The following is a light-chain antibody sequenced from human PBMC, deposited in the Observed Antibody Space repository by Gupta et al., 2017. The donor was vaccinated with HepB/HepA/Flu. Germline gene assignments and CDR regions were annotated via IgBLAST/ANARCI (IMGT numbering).Light chain of an antibody. CDR2: SNN. CDR1: SSNLGSNP. CDR3: AAWDDSLNVGV. V-gene: IGLV1-44*01. Sequence: QSVLTQPPSASGTPGRMVTISCSGSSSNLGSNPVNWYQQLPGTAPKLLIDSNNQRPSGVPDRFAGSKSGTSTSLDIRGLQSEDEADYYGAAWDDSLNVGVFGGGTKLTVL. J-gene: IGLJ3*02.